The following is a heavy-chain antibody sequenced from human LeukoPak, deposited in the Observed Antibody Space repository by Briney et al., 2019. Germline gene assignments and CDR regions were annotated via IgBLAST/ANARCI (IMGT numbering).Heavy chain of an antibody. D-gene: IGHD3-16*01. CDR1: GGSISSSSYY. CDR2: IYYSGST. Sequence: SETLSLTCTVSGGSISSSSYYWGWIRQPPGKGLEWIGSIYYSGSTYYNPSLQSRVTISVDTSKNQFSLKLSSVTAADTAVYYCARHKPPQPYYYFDYWGQGTLVTVSS. CDR3: ARHKPPQPYYYFDY. J-gene: IGHJ4*02. V-gene: IGHV4-39*01.